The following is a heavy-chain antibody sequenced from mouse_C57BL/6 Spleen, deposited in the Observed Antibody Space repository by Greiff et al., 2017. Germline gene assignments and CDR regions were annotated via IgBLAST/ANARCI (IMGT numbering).Heavy chain of an antibody. CDR3: TIDYGYDDYAMDY. CDR2: ISSGGDYI. V-gene: IGHV5-9-1*02. D-gene: IGHD2-2*01. CDR1: GFTFSSYA. J-gene: IGHJ4*01. Sequence: DVHLVESGEGLVKPGGSLKLSCAASGFTFSSYAMSWVRQTPEKRLEWVAYISSGGDYIYYADTVKGRFTIARDNARNTLYLQMSSLKSEDTAMYYCTIDYGYDDYAMDYSSQGTSVTVSS.